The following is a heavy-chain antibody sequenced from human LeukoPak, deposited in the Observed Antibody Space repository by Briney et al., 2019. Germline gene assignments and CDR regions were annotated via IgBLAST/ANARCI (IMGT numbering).Heavy chain of an antibody. CDR3: ARGIPGSGWYSGNWFDP. CDR2: IYYSGST. CDR1: GGSISSPSYS. D-gene: IGHD6-19*01. Sequence: SETLSLTCTVSGGSISSPSYSWGWIRQPPGKGLEWIGSIYYSGSTYYNPSLKSRVTISVDTSKNQFSLKLSSVTAADTAVYYCARGIPGSGWYSGNWFDPWGQGTLVTVSS. J-gene: IGHJ5*02. V-gene: IGHV4-39*07.